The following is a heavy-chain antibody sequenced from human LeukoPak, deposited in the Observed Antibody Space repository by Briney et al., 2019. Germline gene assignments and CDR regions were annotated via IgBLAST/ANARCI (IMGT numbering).Heavy chain of an antibody. CDR3: AREAIGRGASRVYYYMDV. Sequence: PSETLSLTCTVSGGSISSSSYYWGWIRQPPGKGLEWIGSIYYSGSTYYNPSLKSRVTISVDTSKNQFSLKLSSVTAADTAVYYCAREAIGRGASRVYYYMDVWGKGTTVTVSS. J-gene: IGHJ6*03. D-gene: IGHD1-26*01. CDR1: GGSISSSSYY. V-gene: IGHV4-39*07. CDR2: IYYSGST.